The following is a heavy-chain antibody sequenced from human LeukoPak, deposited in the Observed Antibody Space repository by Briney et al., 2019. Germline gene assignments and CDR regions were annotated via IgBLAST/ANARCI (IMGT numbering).Heavy chain of an antibody. CDR3: AREKYSSSWYALDY. CDR1: GYTFTSYG. J-gene: IGHJ4*01. D-gene: IGHD6-13*01. Sequence: ASVKVSCKASGYTFTSYGISWVRQAPGQGLEWMGWISAYNGNTNYAQKLQGRVTMTTDTSTSTAYMELRSLRSDDTAVYYCAREKYSSSWYALDYWGQEPWSPSPQ. V-gene: IGHV1-18*01. CDR2: ISAYNGNT.